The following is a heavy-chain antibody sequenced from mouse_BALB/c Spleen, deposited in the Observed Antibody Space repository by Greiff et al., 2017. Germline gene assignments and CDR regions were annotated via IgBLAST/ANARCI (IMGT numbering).Heavy chain of an antibody. D-gene: IGHD2-10*02. CDR2: IYPGDGDT. V-gene: IGHV1-87*01. J-gene: IGHJ3*01. CDR3: ASPYGNYGWFAY. Sequence: VQVVESGAELARPGASVKLSCKASGYTFTSYWMQWVKQRPGQGLEWIGAIYPGDGDTRYTQKFKGKATLTADKSSSTAYMQLSSLASEDSAVYYCASPYGNYGWFAYWGQGTLVTVSA. CDR1: GYTFTSYW.